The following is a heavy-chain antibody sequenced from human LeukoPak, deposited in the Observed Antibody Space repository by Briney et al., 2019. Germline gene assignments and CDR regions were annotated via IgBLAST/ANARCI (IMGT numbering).Heavy chain of an antibody. CDR2: IDTNTGNP. CDR1: GYTFTTYA. J-gene: IGHJ4*02. CDR3: TRGHTRGYSRNEY. D-gene: IGHD5-12*01. Sequence: ASVKVSCKASGYTFTTYAMNWVRQAPGQGLEWMGWIDTNTGNPMYAQGFTGRFVFSLDTSVSTAYLQISSLKAEDTAVYYCTRGHTRGYSRNEYWGQGTLVTVSS. V-gene: IGHV7-4-1*02.